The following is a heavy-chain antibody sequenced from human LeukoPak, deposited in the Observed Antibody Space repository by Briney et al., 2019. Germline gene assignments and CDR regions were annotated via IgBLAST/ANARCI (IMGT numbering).Heavy chain of an antibody. CDR3: ARLAARPDFDY. CDR1: GGTFSSYA. D-gene: IGHD6-6*01. V-gene: IGHV1-2*06. CDR2: INPNSGGT. J-gene: IGHJ4*02. Sequence: ASVKVSCKASGGTFSSYAISWVRQAPGQGLEWMGRINPNSGGTNYAQKFQGRVTMTRDTSISTAYMELSRLRSDDTAVYYCARLAARPDFDYWGQGTLVTVSS.